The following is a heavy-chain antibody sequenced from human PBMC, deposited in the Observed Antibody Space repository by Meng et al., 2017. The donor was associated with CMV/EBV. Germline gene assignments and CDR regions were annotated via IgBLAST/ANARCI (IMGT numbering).Heavy chain of an antibody. CDR2: INHSGST. J-gene: IGHJ4*02. D-gene: IGHD6-13*01. V-gene: IGHV4-34*01. CDR1: GGSFSGYY. CDR3: ARDLRVDSSSYYYFDY. Sequence: GSLRLSCAVYGGSFSGYYWSWIRQPPGKGLEWIGEINHSGSTNYNPSLKSRVTISVDTSKNQFSLKLSSVTAADTAVYYCARDLRVDSSSYYYFDYWGQGTLVTVSS.